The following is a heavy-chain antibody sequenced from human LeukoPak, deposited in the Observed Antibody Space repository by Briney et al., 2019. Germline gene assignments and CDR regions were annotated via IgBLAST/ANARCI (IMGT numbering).Heavy chain of an antibody. D-gene: IGHD2-8*02. CDR2: FYSGGNT. V-gene: IGHV3-53*01. J-gene: IGHJ4*02. CDR3: ARVKMILAYYDY. Sequence: GGSLRLSCTASGFTVSSNYMSWVRQAPGKGLEWVSVFYSGGNTYYADSVKGRFTISRGSSKNTLYLQMNSLRAEDTAVYYCARVKMILAYYDYWGQGTLVTVSS. CDR1: GFTVSSNY.